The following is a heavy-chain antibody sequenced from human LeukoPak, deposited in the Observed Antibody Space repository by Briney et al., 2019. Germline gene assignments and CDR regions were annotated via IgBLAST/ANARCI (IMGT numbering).Heavy chain of an antibody. CDR3: ARYSYGYGRVDY. CDR2: IYYSGST. V-gene: IGHV4-39*07. CDR1: GGSISSSSYY. D-gene: IGHD5-18*01. Sequence: SETLSLTCTVSGGSISSSSYYWGWIRQPPGKGLEWIGSIYYSGSTYYNPSLKSRVTISVDTSKNQFSLKLSSVTAADTAVYYRARYSYGYGRVDYWGQGTLVTVSS. J-gene: IGHJ4*02.